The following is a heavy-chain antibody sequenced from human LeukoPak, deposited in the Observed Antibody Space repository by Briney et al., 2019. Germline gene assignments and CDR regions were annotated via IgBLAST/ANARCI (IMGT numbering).Heavy chain of an antibody. V-gene: IGHV3-21*01. J-gene: IGHJ5*02. CDR1: GFTFSSYS. Sequence: PGGSLRLSCAASGFTFSSYSMNWVRQDPGKGLEWVSSISSSSSYIYYADSVKGRFTISRDNAKNSLYLQMNSLRAEDTAVYYCARDRGRIHPFDPWGQGTLVTVSS. CDR2: ISSSSSYI. CDR3: ARDRGRIHPFDP. D-gene: IGHD2-21*01.